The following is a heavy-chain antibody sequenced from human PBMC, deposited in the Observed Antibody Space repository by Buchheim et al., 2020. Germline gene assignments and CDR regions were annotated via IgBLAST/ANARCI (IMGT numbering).Heavy chain of an antibody. J-gene: IGHJ6*03. CDR2: ISYDGSNK. D-gene: IGHD6-13*01. CDR1: GFTFSSYG. CDR3: ANAARIAAAGTNYYYMDV. V-gene: IGHV3-30*18. Sequence: QVQLVESGGGVVQPGRSLRLSCAASGFTFSSYGMHWVRQAPGKGLEWVAVISYDGSNKYYADSAKGRFTISRDNSKNTLYLQMNSLRAEDTAVYYCANAARIAAAGTNYYYMDVWGKGTT.